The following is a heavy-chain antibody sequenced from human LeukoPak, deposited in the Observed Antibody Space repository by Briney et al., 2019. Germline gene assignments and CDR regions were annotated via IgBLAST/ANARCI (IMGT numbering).Heavy chain of an antibody. CDR1: GFTFSSYS. D-gene: IGHD6-19*01. CDR2: ISSSGSTI. CDR3: ARDKQWSLDY. J-gene: IGHJ4*02. V-gene: IGHV3-48*04. Sequence: GGSLRLSCAASGFTFSSYSMNWVRQAPGKGLEWVSSISSSGSTIYYADSVKGRFTISRDNAKNSLYLQMNSLRVEDTAVYYCARDKQWSLDYWGQGTLVTVPS.